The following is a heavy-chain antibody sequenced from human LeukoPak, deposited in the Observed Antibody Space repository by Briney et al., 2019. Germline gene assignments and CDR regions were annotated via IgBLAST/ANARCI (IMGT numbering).Heavy chain of an antibody. CDR3: ARRREYYYDSSGAYYYGMDV. CDR1: GYSFTSYW. V-gene: IGHV5-51*01. Sequence: GESLKISCKGSGYSFTSYWIGWVRQMPGKGLEWMGITYPGDSDTRYSPSFQGQVTISADKSISTAYLQWSSLKASDTAMYYCARRREYYYDSSGAYYYGMDVWGQGTTVTVSS. CDR2: TYPGDSDT. D-gene: IGHD3-22*01. J-gene: IGHJ6*02.